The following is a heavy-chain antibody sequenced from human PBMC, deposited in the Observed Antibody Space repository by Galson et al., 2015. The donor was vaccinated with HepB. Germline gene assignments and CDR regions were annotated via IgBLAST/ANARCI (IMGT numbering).Heavy chain of an antibody. CDR1: GFTFSSYA. CDR3: AKRGYSGSYLNWFDP. D-gene: IGHD1-26*01. V-gene: IGHV3-23*01. CDR2: ISGSGGST. J-gene: IGHJ5*02. Sequence: SLRLSCAASGFTFSSYAMSWVRQAPGKGLEWVSAISGSGGSTYYADSVKGRFTISRDNSKDTLYLQMNSLRAEDTAVYYCAKRGYSGSYLNWFDPWGQGTLVTVSS.